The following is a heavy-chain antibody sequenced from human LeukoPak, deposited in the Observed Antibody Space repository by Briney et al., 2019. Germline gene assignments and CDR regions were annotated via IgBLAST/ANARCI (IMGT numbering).Heavy chain of an antibody. V-gene: IGHV4-34*01. Sequence: KTSETLSLTCAVYGGSFSGYYWSWTRQPPGKGLEWIGEINHSGSTNYNPSLKSRVTISVDTSKNQFSLKLSSVTAADTAVYYCARLERRPSYYYYYYGMDVWGQGTTVTVSS. CDR3: ARLERRPSYYYYYYGMDV. D-gene: IGHD1-1*01. CDR2: INHSGST. J-gene: IGHJ6*02. CDR1: GGSFSGYY.